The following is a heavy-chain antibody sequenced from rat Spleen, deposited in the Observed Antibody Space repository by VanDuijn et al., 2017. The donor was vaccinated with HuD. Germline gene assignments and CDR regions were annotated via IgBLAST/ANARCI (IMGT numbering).Heavy chain of an antibody. V-gene: IGHV5-31*01. CDR2: ISTSGGST. CDR3: TRGWLSPYNWFAY. CDR1: GITFTNYW. Sequence: EVQLVESGGGLVQPGGSLKLSCVASGITFTNYWMTWIRQAPTKGLEWVATISTSGGSTYYRDSVKGRFTISRDNAKSTLYLQMNSLRSEDTATYYCTRGWLSPYNWFAYWGQGTLVTVSS. J-gene: IGHJ3*01. D-gene: IGHD1-12*03.